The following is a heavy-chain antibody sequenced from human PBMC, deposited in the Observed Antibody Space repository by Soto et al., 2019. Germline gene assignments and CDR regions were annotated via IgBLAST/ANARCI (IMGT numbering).Heavy chain of an antibody. D-gene: IGHD3-22*01. CDR1: GGTFSSYT. Sequence: SVKVSCKASGGTFSSYTISWVRQAPGQGLEWMGRIIPILGIANYAQKFQGRVTITADKSTSTAYMELSSLRSEDTAVYYCARDLHVFYYESSGYSLAWAFDLWGQGTMVTVSS. CDR3: ARDLHVFYYESSGYSLAWAFDL. J-gene: IGHJ3*01. CDR2: IIPILGIA. V-gene: IGHV1-69*04.